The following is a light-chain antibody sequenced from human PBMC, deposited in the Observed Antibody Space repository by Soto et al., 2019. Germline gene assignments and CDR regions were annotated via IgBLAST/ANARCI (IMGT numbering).Light chain of an antibody. CDR3: CSYAGSHTLYV. Sequence: QSVLTQPRSVSGSPGQSVTISCTGTSSDFGGYNYVSWYQHHPGKAPKLMIYDVSERPSGVPDRFSGSKSGNTASLTISGLQAEDEADYYCCSYAGSHTLYVFGTGTKVTVL. CDR1: SSDFGGYNY. J-gene: IGLJ1*01. V-gene: IGLV2-11*01. CDR2: DVS.